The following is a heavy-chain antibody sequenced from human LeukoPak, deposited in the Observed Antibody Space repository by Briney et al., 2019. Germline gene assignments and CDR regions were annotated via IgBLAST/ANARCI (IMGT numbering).Heavy chain of an antibody. CDR3: ARGDPHADL. V-gene: IGHV3-48*03. CDR2: ITISGHTK. J-gene: IGHJ5*02. Sequence: GGSLRLSCAASGFDLSTCEMNWVRQAPGKGLEWIADITISGHTKNYADSVKGRFTISRDNARTSLYLQMNSLRVEDTGVYYCARGDPHADLWGQGTLVTVSS. CDR1: GFDLSTCE.